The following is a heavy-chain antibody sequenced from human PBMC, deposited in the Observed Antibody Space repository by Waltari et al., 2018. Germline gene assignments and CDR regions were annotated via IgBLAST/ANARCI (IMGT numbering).Heavy chain of an antibody. CDR2: IRDSGVIT. D-gene: IGHD3-22*01. Sequence: EVHLLESGGGLAQPGGSLRLSCAASGFNFISAAWSGVRQAPGKGLEWVSGIRDSGVITKYADSVKGRFTVSRDNSKNTVFLQLNSLRAEDTAIYYCARHLYSIDYLELGNWGQGTLVTVSS. V-gene: IGHV3-23*01. J-gene: IGHJ4*02. CDR3: ARHLYSIDYLELGN. CDR1: GFNFISAA.